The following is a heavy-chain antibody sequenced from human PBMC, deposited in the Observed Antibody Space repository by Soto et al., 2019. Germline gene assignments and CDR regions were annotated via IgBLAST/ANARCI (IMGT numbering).Heavy chain of an antibody. CDR3: AHRPSGWYLFDY. D-gene: IGHD6-19*01. V-gene: IGHV3-30*03. CDR2: ISYDGSSK. J-gene: IGHJ4*02. Sequence: SLRLSCGVSGFTFSRFGMHWVRQAPGKGLEWVAAISYDGSSKYYGDSVKGRFTISRDNSNDTLYLQMSSLRAEDTALYYCAHRPSGWYLFDYWGQGTLVTVSS. CDR1: GFTFSRFG.